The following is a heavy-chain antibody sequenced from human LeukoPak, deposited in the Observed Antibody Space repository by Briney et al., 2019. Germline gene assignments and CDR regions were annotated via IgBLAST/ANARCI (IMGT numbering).Heavy chain of an antibody. CDR3: ARLPYYYGMDV. Sequence: TSETLSLTCTVSGGSISSGGYYWSWIRQPPGKGLEWIGYIYHSGSTYYNPSLKSRVTISVDTSKNQFSLKLSSVTAADTAVYYCARLPYYYGMDVWGQGTTVTVSS. V-gene: IGHV4-30-2*01. J-gene: IGHJ6*02. CDR2: IYHSGST. CDR1: GGSISSGGYY.